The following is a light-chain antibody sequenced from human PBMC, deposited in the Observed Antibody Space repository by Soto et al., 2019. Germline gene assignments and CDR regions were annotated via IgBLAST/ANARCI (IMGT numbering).Light chain of an antibody. CDR3: QQTYTGAN. J-gene: IGKJ5*01. CDR2: AAS. Sequence: EIQVTQSPSTLSPSIGHRVTITCRAGQTIGSHLNWYQQKPGKAPKLLIFAASNLQSGVPSRFSGSGSGTDFTLTINSLQPEDFASYYCQQTYTGANFGEGSRLEVK. CDR1: QTIGSH. V-gene: IGKV1-39*01.